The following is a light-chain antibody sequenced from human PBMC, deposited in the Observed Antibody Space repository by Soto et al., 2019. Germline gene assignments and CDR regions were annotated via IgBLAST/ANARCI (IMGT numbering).Light chain of an antibody. Sequence: QSALTQPASVSGSPGQSITISCTGTSSDVGGYDYVSWYQQHPGKAPKLMLYDVNNRPSGVSNRFSGSKSGNTASLTISGLQAEDEADYYCSSYTSSITLVFGAGTKLTV. J-gene: IGLJ2*01. CDR2: DVN. CDR3: SSYTSSITLV. V-gene: IGLV2-14*03. CDR1: SSDVGGYDY.